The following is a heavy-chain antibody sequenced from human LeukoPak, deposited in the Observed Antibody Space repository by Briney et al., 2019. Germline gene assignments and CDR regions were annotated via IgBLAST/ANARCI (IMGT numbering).Heavy chain of an antibody. V-gene: IGHV3-30*18. D-gene: IGHD3-10*01. CDR2: LSHDGSNK. CDR1: GFSFSGYG. CDR3: AKDFRWFGDFLALCDY. J-gene: IGHJ4*02. Sequence: GGSLRLSCAASGFSFSGYGMHWVRQAPGKGLEWVASLSHDGSNKYHADSVKGRFTIYRDNSKNTLYLQMNSLRAEDTAVYYCAKDFRWFGDFLALCDYWGQGTLVTVSS.